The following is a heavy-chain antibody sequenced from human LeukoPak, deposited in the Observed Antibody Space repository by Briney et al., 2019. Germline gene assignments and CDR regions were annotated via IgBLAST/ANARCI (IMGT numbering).Heavy chain of an antibody. V-gene: IGHV1-46*01. CDR2: INPSGTAT. CDR1: GYTITNNY. CDR3: ATDHSMANTAWWVDP. Sequence: GASVKVSCKASGYTITNNYMHWVRQPPGQRLEWMGVINPSGTATSYAQKFQGRITMSRDTSTSTVYMELSSLRSEDTAFYYCATDHSMANTAWWVDPWGQGTLVTVSS. D-gene: IGHD5-24*01. J-gene: IGHJ5*02.